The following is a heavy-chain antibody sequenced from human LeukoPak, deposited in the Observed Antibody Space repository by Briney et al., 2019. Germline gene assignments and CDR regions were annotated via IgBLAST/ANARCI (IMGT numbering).Heavy chain of an antibody. CDR3: ARARGPYYYDSSGYYSI. D-gene: IGHD3-22*01. V-gene: IGHV4-34*01. CDR2: INHSGST. CDR1: GFTFSSYA. Sequence: GSLRLSCAASGFTFSSYAMSWVRQPPGKGLEWIGEINHSGSTNYNPSLKSRVTISVDTSTNQFSLKLSSVTAADTAVYYCARARGPYYYDSSGYYSIWGQGTLVTVSS. J-gene: IGHJ4*02.